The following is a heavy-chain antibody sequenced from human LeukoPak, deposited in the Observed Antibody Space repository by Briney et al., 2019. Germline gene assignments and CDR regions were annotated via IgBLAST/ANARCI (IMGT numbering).Heavy chain of an antibody. CDR1: GFTFSSYS. J-gene: IGHJ6*03. CDR3: ARDEGSSWYPGTYKNTNYYYYYMDV. CDR2: IYSGGST. Sequence: GGSLRLSCAASGFTFSSYSMNWVRQAPGKGLEWVSLIYSGGSTYYADSVKGRFTISRDNSKNTLYLQMNSLRAEDTAVYYCARDEGSSWYPGTYKNTNYYYYYMDVWGKGTTVTVSS. V-gene: IGHV3-53*01. D-gene: IGHD6-13*01.